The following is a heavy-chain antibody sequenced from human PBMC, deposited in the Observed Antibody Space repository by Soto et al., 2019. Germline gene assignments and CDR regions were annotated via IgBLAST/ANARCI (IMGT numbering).Heavy chain of an antibody. Sequence: GGSLRLSCAASGFAFSGSAMYWVRQASGKGPEWVGRIRSKGHNYATEYAASVKGRFTISRDDSKNTAYLQMNSLQTEDTAVYYCTTELFSYDSSGILSFDPWGQGTLVTVS. J-gene: IGHJ5*02. CDR3: TTELFSYDSSGILSFDP. CDR2: IRSKGHNYAT. CDR1: GFAFSGSA. D-gene: IGHD3-16*01. V-gene: IGHV3-73*01.